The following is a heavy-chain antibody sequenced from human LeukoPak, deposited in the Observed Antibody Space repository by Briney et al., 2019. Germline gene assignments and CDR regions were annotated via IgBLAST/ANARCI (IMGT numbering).Heavy chain of an antibody. CDR3: ARFSYYYGSGSFDY. CDR1: GGSFSGYY. D-gene: IGHD3-10*01. Sequence: PSETLSLTCAVYGGSFSGYYWSWIRQPPGKGLEWIGEINHSGSTNYNPSLKSRVTISVDTSKNQFSLKLSSVTAADTAVYYCARFSYYYGSGSFDYWGQGTLVTVSS. V-gene: IGHV4-34*01. J-gene: IGHJ4*02. CDR2: INHSGST.